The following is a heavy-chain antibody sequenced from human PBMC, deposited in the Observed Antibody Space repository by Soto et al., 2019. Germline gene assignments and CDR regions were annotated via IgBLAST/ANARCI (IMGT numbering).Heavy chain of an antibody. CDR2: IDWDDDK. V-gene: IGHV2-70*01. CDR3: ARIPSIAAPYYYYYGMDV. Sequence: SGPTLVNPTQTLTLTCTFSGFSLSTSGMCVSWIRQPPGKALEWLALIDWDDDKYYSTSLKTRLTISKDTSKNQVVLTMTNMDPVDTATYYCARIPSIAAPYYYYYGMDVWGQGTTVTVSS. CDR1: GFSLSTSGMC. D-gene: IGHD6-6*01. J-gene: IGHJ6*02.